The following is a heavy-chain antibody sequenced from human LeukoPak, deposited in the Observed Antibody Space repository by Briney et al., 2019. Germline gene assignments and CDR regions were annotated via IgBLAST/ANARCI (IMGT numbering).Heavy chain of an antibody. CDR3: ARVCSSTSCIGDAFDI. CDR1: GFTFSSYW. D-gene: IGHD2-2*01. V-gene: IGHV3-7*01. CDR2: IKQDGSET. J-gene: IGHJ3*02. Sequence: GGSLRLSCAASGFTFSSYWMSWVRQAPGKGLEWVANIKQDGSETYYVDSVKGRFTISRDNAKNSLYLQMNSLRAEDTAVYYCARVCSSTSCIGDAFDIWGQGTMVTVSS.